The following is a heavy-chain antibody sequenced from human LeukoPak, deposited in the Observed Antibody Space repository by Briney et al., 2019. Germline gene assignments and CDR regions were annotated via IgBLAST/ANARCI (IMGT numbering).Heavy chain of an antibody. CDR3: AYPGRGYSYGFDY. Sequence: GGSLRLSCAASGFTFSSYAMSWVRQAPGKGLEWVSTISGSGGSTYYADSVKGRFTISRDNSKNTLYLQMNSLRAEDTAVYYCAYPGRGYSYGFDYWGQGTLVTVSS. CDR1: GFTFSSYA. D-gene: IGHD5-18*01. CDR2: ISGSGGST. V-gene: IGHV3-23*01. J-gene: IGHJ4*02.